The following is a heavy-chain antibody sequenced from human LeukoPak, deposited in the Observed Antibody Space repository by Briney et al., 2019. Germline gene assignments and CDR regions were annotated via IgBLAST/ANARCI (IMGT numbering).Heavy chain of an antibody. D-gene: IGHD5-18*01. CDR2: IKQDGSEK. CDR3: AKDLGGYSYGNLDY. CDR1: GFTFSNYW. J-gene: IGHJ4*02. V-gene: IGHV3-7*01. Sequence: GGSLRLSCAASGFTFSNYWMGWVRQAPGKGLEWVANIKQDGSEKRYVDPVEGRFTISRDNAKNSLYLQMNSLRAEDTAVYYCAKDLGGYSYGNLDYWGQGTLVTVSS.